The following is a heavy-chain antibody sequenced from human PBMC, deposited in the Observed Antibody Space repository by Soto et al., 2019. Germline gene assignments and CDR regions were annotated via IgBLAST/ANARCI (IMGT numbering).Heavy chain of an antibody. V-gene: IGHV3-49*04. CDR3: ARSRSGWYSAIDY. CDR2: IRSKTYGGTT. CDR1: GFAFGDYA. J-gene: IGHJ4*02. D-gene: IGHD6-19*01. Sequence: PGGSLRLSCTASGFAFGDYALSWVRQAPGKGLEWVGFIRSKTYGGTTEYAASVKGRFTISRDNAKNALYLQMNSLRAEDTAVYYCARSRSGWYSAIDYWGQGTLVTVSS.